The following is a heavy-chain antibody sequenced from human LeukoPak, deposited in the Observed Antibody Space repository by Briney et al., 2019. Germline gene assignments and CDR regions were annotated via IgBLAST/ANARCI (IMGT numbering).Heavy chain of an antibody. J-gene: IGHJ6*03. Sequence: ASVKVSCKTSGYTFSGSYIHWARQAPGQGLEWMGRINPNSGDTNYQGRVTMTRDTSITTAYMELSSLTSDDTVVYFCARSAENCNNGVCFTDYYMDVWGKGTTVTVSS. CDR3: ARSAENCNNGVCFTDYYMDV. CDR2: INPNSGDT. V-gene: IGHV1-2*05. D-gene: IGHD2-8*01. CDR1: GYTFSGSY.